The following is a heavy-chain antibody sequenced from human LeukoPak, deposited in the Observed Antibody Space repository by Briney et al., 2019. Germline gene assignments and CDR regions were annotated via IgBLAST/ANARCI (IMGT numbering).Heavy chain of an antibody. CDR3: AELSSFDFWSIGIDP. Sequence: GGSLRLSCAASGFTFSSYAMNWVRQSPGKGLDWVSGLSGSGGNTYYADSVKGRFTISRDNSKNTLYLQMNSLRAEDTAVYYCAELSSFDFWSIGIDPWGQGTLVTVSS. D-gene: IGHD3-3*01. V-gene: IGHV3-23*01. CDR2: LSGSGGNT. CDR1: GFTFSSYA. J-gene: IGHJ5*02.